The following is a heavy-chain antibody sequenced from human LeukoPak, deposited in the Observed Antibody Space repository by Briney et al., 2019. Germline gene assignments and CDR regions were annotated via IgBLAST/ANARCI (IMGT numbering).Heavy chain of an antibody. CDR1: GCSFGYYG. J-gene: IGHJ4*02. D-gene: IGHD1-26*01. Sequence: GGSLRLSCAASGCSFGYYGMNWVRQAPGKGLEWISYISSGSVAIYYADSVQGRFFISRDDAKSSLYLQMNSLRDEDTAMYYCARALGNHFDYWGQGTLVTVSS. CDR3: ARALGNHFDY. V-gene: IGHV3-48*02. CDR2: ISSGSVAI.